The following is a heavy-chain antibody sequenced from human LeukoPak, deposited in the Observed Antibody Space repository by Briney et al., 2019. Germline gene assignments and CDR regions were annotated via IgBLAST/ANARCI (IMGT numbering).Heavy chain of an antibody. J-gene: IGHJ4*02. CDR2: ISGGGETV. CDR1: GFTFSSYE. V-gene: IGHV3-48*03. CDR3: ARQARTLEARIPYFDY. Sequence: HPGRSLRLSCATSGFTFSSYEMNWVRQAPGEGLEWVSYISGGGETVYYADSVKGRFTISRDNAKNSLYLQMNSLRVEDTAVYYCARQARTLEARIPYFDYWGQGTLVTVSS. D-gene: IGHD3-3*01.